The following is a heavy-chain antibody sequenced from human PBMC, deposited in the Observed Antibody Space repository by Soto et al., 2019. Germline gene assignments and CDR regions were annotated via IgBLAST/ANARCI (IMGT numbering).Heavy chain of an antibody. CDR3: ARDTLRGVVNGGWFDP. CDR1: GYTFTKYA. D-gene: IGHD3-10*01. Sequence: ASVKVSCKASGYTFTKYAVHWVRQAPGQRLDWMGWINAGNGNTKYSQKFQGRVTITRDTSASTAYMELSSLTSGDTAVYYCARDTLRGVVNGGWFDPWGQGTLVTVSS. CDR2: INAGNGNT. V-gene: IGHV1-3*01. J-gene: IGHJ5*02.